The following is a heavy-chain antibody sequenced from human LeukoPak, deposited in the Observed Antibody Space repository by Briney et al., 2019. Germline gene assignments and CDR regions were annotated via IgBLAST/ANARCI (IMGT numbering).Heavy chain of an antibody. Sequence: SETLSLTCTVSGGSISSGSYYWSWLRQPAGKGLEWIGRIYTSGSTNYNPSLKSRVTISVDTSKNQFSLKLSSVTAADTAVYYCARAGRYYYYYGMDVWGQGTTVTVSS. V-gene: IGHV4-61*02. CDR1: GGSISSGSYY. CDR3: ARAGRYYYYYGMDV. J-gene: IGHJ6*02. CDR2: IYTSGST.